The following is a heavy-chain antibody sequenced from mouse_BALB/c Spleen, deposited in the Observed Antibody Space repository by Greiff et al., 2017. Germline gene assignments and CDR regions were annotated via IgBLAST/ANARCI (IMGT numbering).Heavy chain of an antibody. V-gene: IGHV1S81*02. CDR3: AGNYDAMDY. CDR2: INPSNGRT. CDR1: GYTFTSYW. D-gene: IGHD2-1*01. J-gene: IGHJ4*01. Sequence: QVQLQQPGAELVKPGASVKLSCKASGYTFTSYWMHWVKQRPGQGLEWIGEINPSNGRTNYNEKFKSKATLTVDKSSSTAYMQLSSLTSEDSAVYYCAGNYDAMDYWGQGTSVTVSS.